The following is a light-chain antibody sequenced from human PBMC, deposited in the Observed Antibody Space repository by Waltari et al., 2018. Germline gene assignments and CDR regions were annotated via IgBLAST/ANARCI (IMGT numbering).Light chain of an antibody. J-gene: IGKJ1*01. CDR1: QSVGSS. CDR2: GAS. Sequence: EIVLTQSPGTLSLSPGERATLSCRASQSVGSSLAWYQQKPGQAPRLLIYGASIRATGIPDRFSGGWSGTDFSLTISRLEPEDFVAYHCQHYVRLPVTFGQGTKVEIK. CDR3: QHYVRLPVT. V-gene: IGKV3-20*01.